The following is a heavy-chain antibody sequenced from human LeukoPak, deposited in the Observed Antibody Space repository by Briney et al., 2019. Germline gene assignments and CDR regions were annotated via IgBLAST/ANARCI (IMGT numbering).Heavy chain of an antibody. D-gene: IGHD1-26*01. CDR1: GGSFSGYY. CDR2: INHSGST. J-gene: IGHJ4*02. Sequence: SETLSLTCAVYGGSFSGYYWSWIRQPPGKGLEWIGEINHSGSTNYNPSLKSRVTISVDTSKNQFSLKLSSVTAADTAVYYCARAPNLGSYLDYWGQGTLVTVSS. CDR3: ARAPNLGSYLDY. V-gene: IGHV4-34*01.